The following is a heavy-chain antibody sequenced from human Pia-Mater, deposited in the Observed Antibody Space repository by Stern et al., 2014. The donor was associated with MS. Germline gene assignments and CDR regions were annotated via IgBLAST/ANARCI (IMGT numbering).Heavy chain of an antibody. Sequence: VQLVQSGAEVKKPGSSVKVSCQASGDSFSTIEISWVRQAPGQGLEWLGGISPLFGTTNYAQKVQGRVTIIADVSTSTVNMELVSLRLEDTAVYYCVRDQGGIAASWGQGTLVTVSS. D-gene: IGHD6-13*01. J-gene: IGHJ4*02. CDR1: GDSFSTIE. V-gene: IGHV1-69*12. CDR3: VRDQGGIAAS. CDR2: ISPLFGTT.